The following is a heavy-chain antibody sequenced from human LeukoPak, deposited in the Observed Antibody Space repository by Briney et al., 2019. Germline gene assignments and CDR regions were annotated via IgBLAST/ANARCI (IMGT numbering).Heavy chain of an antibody. Sequence: GGSLRLSCAASGFTFCIYWMSWVRQAPGKGLEWVANIKQDGSERYYVDSVKGRFTISRDNAKNSLYLQMNSLRAEDTAVYYCARGYGNYFDYWGQGTLVTASS. V-gene: IGHV3-7*01. CDR3: ARGYGNYFDY. CDR1: GFTFCIYW. D-gene: IGHD1-1*01. CDR2: IKQDGSER. J-gene: IGHJ4*02.